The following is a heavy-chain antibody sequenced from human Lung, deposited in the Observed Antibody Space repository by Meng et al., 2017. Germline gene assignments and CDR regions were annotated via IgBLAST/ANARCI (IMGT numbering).Heavy chain of an antibody. V-gene: IGHV4-34*01. J-gene: IGHJ4*02. CDR3: ARERHSTIIRGVIDF. D-gene: IGHD3-10*01. CDR2: INHGGST. Sequence: VHLSRWGAVRLRPSETLSLTCAGYGGSLSGSYWSWIGQSPAKGLEWIGKINHGGSTNYNPSLESRVTISVDTPKNQFSLRLTSMTVADTAVYYCARERHSTIIRGVIDFWGQGALVTVSS. CDR1: GGSLSGSY.